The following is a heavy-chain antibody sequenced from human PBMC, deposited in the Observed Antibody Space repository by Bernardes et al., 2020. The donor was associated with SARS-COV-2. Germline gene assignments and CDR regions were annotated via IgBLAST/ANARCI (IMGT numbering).Heavy chain of an antibody. CDR1: GGSISSGGYY. CDR2: IYYSGST. CDR3: ARRVVVVVAATRLVAWFDP. V-gene: IGHV4-31*03. Sequence: SETLSLTCTVSGGSISSGGYYWSWIRQHPGKGLEWSGYIYYSGSTYYNPSLKSRVTISVDTSKNQFSLKLSSVTAADTAVYYCARRVVVVVAATRLVAWFDPWGQGTLVTVSS. D-gene: IGHD2-15*01. J-gene: IGHJ5*02.